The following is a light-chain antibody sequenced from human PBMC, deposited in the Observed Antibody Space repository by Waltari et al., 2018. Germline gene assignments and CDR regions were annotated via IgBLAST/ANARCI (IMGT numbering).Light chain of an antibody. CDR2: EGN. CDR1: SSDVGGYNL. Sequence: QSALTQPASVSGSPGQSITLSCTGTSSDVGGYNLVPWYQQHPGKAPKRIIDEGNKWPSGVSHRFSGSKSGNTASLTISGLQAEDEADYYCCSFAGSTTWVFGGGTTLTVL. J-gene: IGLJ3*02. V-gene: IGLV2-23*01. CDR3: CSFAGSTTWV.